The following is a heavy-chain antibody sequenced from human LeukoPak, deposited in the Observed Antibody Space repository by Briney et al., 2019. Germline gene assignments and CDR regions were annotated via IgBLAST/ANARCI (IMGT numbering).Heavy chain of an antibody. J-gene: IGHJ3*02. CDR3: ARDIADAFDI. D-gene: IGHD3-16*02. CDR1: AGSISTYY. CDR2: IYTSGST. V-gene: IGHV4-4*07. Sequence: PSETLSLTCTVDAGSISTYYWNWIRQPDRKGLELIGRIYTSGSTNYNPSLKSRVTISVDKSKNLFSLRLSSVTAVDTAVYYCARDIADAFDIWGQGTMVTVSS.